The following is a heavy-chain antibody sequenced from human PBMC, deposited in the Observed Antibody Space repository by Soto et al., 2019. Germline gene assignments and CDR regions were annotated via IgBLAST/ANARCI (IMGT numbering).Heavy chain of an antibody. CDR1: GFTFSSYA. Sequence: GGSLRLSCAASGFTFSSYAMSWVRQAPGKGLEWVSAISGSGGSTYYADSVKGRFTISRDNSKNTLYLQMNSLRAEDTAVYYCAKDLWITAVGLGWELLTFDYWGQGTLVTVSS. CDR3: AKDLWITAVGLGWELLTFDY. D-gene: IGHD1-26*01. J-gene: IGHJ4*02. CDR2: ISGSGGST. V-gene: IGHV3-23*01.